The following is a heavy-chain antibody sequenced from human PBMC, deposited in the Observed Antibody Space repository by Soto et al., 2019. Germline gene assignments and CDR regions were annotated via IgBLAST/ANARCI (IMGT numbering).Heavy chain of an antibody. CDR1: GYGFTNYW. CDR3: AIQHPLDSSAWYN. V-gene: IGHV5-51*01. D-gene: IGHD1-1*01. CDR2: IYPGDSDT. J-gene: IGHJ4*02. Sequence: GESLKISCKASGYGFTNYWIGWVRQMPGEGLEWMGTIYPGDSDTRYSPSFEGQVAFSVDTSINTAYLHWTSLKASDTAIYYCAIQHPLDSSAWYNWGQGTVVTVSS.